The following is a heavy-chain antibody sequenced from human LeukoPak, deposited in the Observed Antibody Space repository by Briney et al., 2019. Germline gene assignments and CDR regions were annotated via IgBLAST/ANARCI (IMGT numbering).Heavy chain of an antibody. CDR1: GFTFSNAW. J-gene: IGHJ3*02. Sequence: GGSLRLSCAASGFTFSNAWMSWVRRAPGKGLEWVGRIKSKTDGGTTDYAAPVKGRFTISRDDSKNTLYLQMNSLKTEDTAVYYCTTDRGVMLAFDIWGQGTMVTVSS. V-gene: IGHV3-15*01. CDR2: IKSKTDGGTT. D-gene: IGHD3-16*01. CDR3: TTDRGVMLAFDI.